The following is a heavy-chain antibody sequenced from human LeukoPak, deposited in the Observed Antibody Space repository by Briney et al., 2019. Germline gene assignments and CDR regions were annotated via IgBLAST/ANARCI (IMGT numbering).Heavy chain of an antibody. CDR1: GFTLSSYL. CDR3: ARSNPNRNALDP. V-gene: IGHV3-7*01. J-gene: IGHJ3*01. D-gene: IGHD1-14*01. CDR2: TQKDGNEE. Sequence: SGGSLRLSCAAPGFTLSSYLMSWVRQAPGRGLEWVANTQKDGNEENYLDSVKGRFTVSRDNAKNLMYLQMNSLRGEDTAVYYCARSNPNRNALDPWGQGTMVTISS.